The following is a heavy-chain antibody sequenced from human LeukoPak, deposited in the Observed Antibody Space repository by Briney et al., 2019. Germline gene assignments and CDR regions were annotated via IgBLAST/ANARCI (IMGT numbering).Heavy chain of an antibody. Sequence: SETLSLTCAVYGGSFSGYYWSWIRQPPGKGLEWIGYIYYSGSTNYNPSLKSRVTISVDTSKNQFSLKLSSVTAADMAVYYCARGGGIVGATGAFDIWGQGTMLTVSS. CDR2: IYYSGST. J-gene: IGHJ3*02. CDR3: ARGGGIVGATGAFDI. V-gene: IGHV4-59*01. CDR1: GGSFSGYY. D-gene: IGHD1-26*01.